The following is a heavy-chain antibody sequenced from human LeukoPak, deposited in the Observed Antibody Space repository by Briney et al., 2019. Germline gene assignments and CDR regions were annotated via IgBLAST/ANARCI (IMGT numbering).Heavy chain of an antibody. CDR2: MYSDGST. V-gene: IGHV3-53*01. J-gene: IGHJ5*02. Sequence: PGGSLRLSCAASGFTVSTNYMSWVRQAPGKGLEWVSVMYSDGSTYYADSMKGRFTISRDNAKNSLYLQMNSLRAEDTAVYYCARDRDLGFDPWGQGTLVTVSS. CDR1: GFTVSTNY. CDR3: ARDRDLGFDP.